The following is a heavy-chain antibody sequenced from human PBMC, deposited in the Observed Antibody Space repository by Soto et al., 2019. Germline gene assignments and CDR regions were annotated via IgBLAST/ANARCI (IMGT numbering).Heavy chain of an antibody. J-gene: IGHJ6*02. CDR1: GYTFTGYY. V-gene: IGHV1-2*04. CDR2: INPNSGGT. Sequence: ASVKVSCKASGYTFTGYYMHWVRQAPGQGLEWMGWINPNSGGTNYAQKFQGWVTMTRDTSISTAYMELSRLRSDDTAVYYCARDPGNSINYYYGMDVWGQGTTVNVSS. CDR3: ARDPGNSINYYYGMDV.